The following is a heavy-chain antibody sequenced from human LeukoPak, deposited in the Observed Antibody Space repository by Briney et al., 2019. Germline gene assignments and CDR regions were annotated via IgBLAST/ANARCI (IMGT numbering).Heavy chain of an antibody. D-gene: IGHD2-2*01. Sequence: SGGSLRLSCAASGFTLSNYDMNWVRQAPGKGLEWVSSISTSSRYIYYKDSVRGRFTISRDDAKNPLYLEMNSLRAEDTAVYYCARADCSSSTCYLRRSWFDPWGQGTLVTVSS. J-gene: IGHJ5*02. CDR1: GFTLSNYD. CDR2: ISTSSRYI. CDR3: ARADCSSSTCYLRRSWFDP. V-gene: IGHV3-21*01.